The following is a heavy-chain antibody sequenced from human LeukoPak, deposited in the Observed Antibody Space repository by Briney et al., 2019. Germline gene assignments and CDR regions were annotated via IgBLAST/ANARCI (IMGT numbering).Heavy chain of an antibody. CDR3: ARRITGTLAPIDY. D-gene: IGHD1-20*01. Sequence: SGTLSLTCAVSGDSISSSSWWTWVRPPPGKGLEWIGEIYHSGTTTYNPSLKSRVTISVDKSNNQFSLKLTSVTAADTAVYYCARRITGTLAPIDYWGQGTLVTVSS. CDR1: GDSISSSSW. V-gene: IGHV4-4*02. CDR2: IYHSGTT. J-gene: IGHJ4*02.